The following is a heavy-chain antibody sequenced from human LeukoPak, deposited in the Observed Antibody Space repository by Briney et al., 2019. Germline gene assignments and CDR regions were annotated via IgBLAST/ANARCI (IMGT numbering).Heavy chain of an antibody. Sequence: GESLKISCKGSGYSFTGYWIGWVRQMPGKGMEWMGIIYPGDSDTRYSPSFQGQVTISADKSISTAYLQWSSLKASDTAMYYCARPYYDSSGYYYKVLDAFDIWGQGTMVTVSS. CDR2: IYPGDSDT. V-gene: IGHV5-51*01. CDR3: ARPYYDSSGYYYKVLDAFDI. CDR1: GYSFTGYW. J-gene: IGHJ3*02. D-gene: IGHD3-22*01.